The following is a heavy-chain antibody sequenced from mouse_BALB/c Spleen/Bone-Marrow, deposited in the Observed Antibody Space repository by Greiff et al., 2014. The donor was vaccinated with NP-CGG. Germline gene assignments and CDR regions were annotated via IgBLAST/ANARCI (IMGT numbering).Heavy chain of an antibody. J-gene: IGHJ2*01. CDR1: GYSITSDYA. V-gene: IGHV3-2*02. Sequence: VQLKDSGPGLVKPSQSLSLTCTVTGYSITSDYAWNWIRQFPGNKLEWMGYISYSGSTSYNPSLKSRISITRDTSKNQFFLQLNSATTEDTATYYCARYDYDGVGYWGQGTTLTVSS. CDR2: ISYSGST. CDR3: ARYDYDGVGY. D-gene: IGHD2-4*01.